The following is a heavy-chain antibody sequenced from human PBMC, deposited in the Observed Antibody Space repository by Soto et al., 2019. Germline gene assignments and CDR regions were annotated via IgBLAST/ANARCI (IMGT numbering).Heavy chain of an antibody. Sequence: SETLSLTCTVSGGSISSSSYYWGWIRQPPGKGLEWIGSIYYSGSTYYNPSLKSRVTISVDTSKNQFSLKLSSVTAAATAGYYCARGAGCGGDCYCYGMDVWGQGTTVAVSS. CDR3: ARGAGCGGDCYCYGMDV. V-gene: IGHV4-39*01. J-gene: IGHJ6*02. D-gene: IGHD2-21*01. CDR1: GGSISSSSYY. CDR2: IYYSGST.